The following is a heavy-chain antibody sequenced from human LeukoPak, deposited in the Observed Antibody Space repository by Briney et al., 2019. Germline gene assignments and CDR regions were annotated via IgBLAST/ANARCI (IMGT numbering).Heavy chain of an antibody. J-gene: IGHJ3*01. CDR3: ARKGNAFDF. Sequence: GGSLRLSCAASGFTFGSYWMTWVRQAPGKGLEWVANIKLDVSETYYVDSVRGRFTISRDNTKNSLYLQMDSLRAEDTAVYYCARKGNAFDFWGQGTMVTVSS. CDR1: GFTFGSYW. V-gene: IGHV3-7*01. CDR2: IKLDVSET. D-gene: IGHD3-10*01.